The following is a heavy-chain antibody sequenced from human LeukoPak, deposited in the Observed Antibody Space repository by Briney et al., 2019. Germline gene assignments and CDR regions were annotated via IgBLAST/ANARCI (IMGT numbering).Heavy chain of an antibody. V-gene: IGHV3-48*02. CDR2: VSVSSTAR. CDR1: GFTFSSYT. D-gene: IGHD2/OR15-2a*01. CDR3: ARISGLGAREYLDH. J-gene: IGHJ4*02. Sequence: GGSLRLYCAASGFTFSSYTRNGVRQAPGKGGEWGSYVSVSSTARYYGDSVKGRFTISRDNAKNSVYMQMNSLRHEYTAVYYCARISGLGAREYLDHWGQGTLVTVS.